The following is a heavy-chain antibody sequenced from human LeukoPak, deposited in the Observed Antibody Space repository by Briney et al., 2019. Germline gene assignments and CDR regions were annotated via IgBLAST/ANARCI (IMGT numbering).Heavy chain of an antibody. J-gene: IGHJ4*02. Sequence: TGGSLRLSCAASGFTFSDNYMSWIRQAPGKGLEGVSYISSSGNTKYNAYSVKGRFSITRDNAKNSLYLQMNSLRAEDTAVYYCARDGGSAWFLDSWGQGTLVTVSS. CDR3: ARDGGSAWFLDS. CDR1: GFTFSDNY. V-gene: IGHV3-11*04. D-gene: IGHD6-19*01. CDR2: ISSSGNTK.